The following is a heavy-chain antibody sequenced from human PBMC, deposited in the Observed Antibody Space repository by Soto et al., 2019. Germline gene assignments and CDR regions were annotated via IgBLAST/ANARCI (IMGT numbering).Heavy chain of an antibody. Sequence: SETLALTCAVYGRSFGGYYGTWIRQPPETGLEWIGEFNHSGRTNYNPSLNSRVTISVDTSKNLFSLKLTSVSAADTAVYYCARDKISCLFDYWGQGTLVTVSS. CDR1: GRSFGGYY. V-gene: IGHV4-34*01. J-gene: IGHJ4*02. CDR3: ARDKISCLFDY. CDR2: FNHSGRT.